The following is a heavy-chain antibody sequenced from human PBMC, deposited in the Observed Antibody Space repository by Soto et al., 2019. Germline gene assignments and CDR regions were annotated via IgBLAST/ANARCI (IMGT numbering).Heavy chain of an antibody. CDR2: ISVSDAFI. CDR1: GFSFSNAW. J-gene: IGHJ4*02. Sequence: PGGSLRLSCAASGFSFSNAWMSWVRQAPGKGLEWVSGISVSDAFIYYADSVRGRFSISRDASENILYLQMNSLRVDDTALYYCTRETVAGITGLDYWGPGTLVTVSS. CDR3: TRETVAGITGLDY. V-gene: IGHV3-23*01. D-gene: IGHD1-20*01.